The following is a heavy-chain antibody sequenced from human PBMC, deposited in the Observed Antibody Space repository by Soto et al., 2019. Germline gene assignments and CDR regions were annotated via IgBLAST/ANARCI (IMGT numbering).Heavy chain of an antibody. CDR2: INPNSGGT. J-gene: IGHJ4*02. D-gene: IGHD3-10*01. Sequence: VKVSCKASGYTFPGSYMHWVRQAPGQGLEWMGWINPNSGGTNYAQKFQGWVTMSRDTSISTAYMELSRLRSDDTAVYYCARDRTLWFGELFTFDYWGQGTLVTVSS. CDR1: GYTFPGSY. CDR3: ARDRTLWFGELFTFDY. V-gene: IGHV1-2*04.